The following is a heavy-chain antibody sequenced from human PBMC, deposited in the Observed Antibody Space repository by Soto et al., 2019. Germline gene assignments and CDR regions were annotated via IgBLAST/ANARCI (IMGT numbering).Heavy chain of an antibody. Sequence: QVQLVQSGAEVKKPGSSVKVSCKASGGTFSSYAISWVRQAPGQGLEWMGGIIPIFGTANYAQKFQGRVTITAEESTSPAYMELSSLSSEDTAVYYCARGGKCSSTSCYRYFDLWGRGTLVTVS. CDR3: ARGGKCSSTSCYRYFDL. CDR2: IIPIFGTA. J-gene: IGHJ2*01. CDR1: GGTFSSYA. V-gene: IGHV1-69*01. D-gene: IGHD2-2*02.